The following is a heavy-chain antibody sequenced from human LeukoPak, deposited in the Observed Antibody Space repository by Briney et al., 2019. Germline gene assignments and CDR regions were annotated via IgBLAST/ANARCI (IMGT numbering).Heavy chain of an antibody. CDR2: IYHSGST. CDR3: ARDRAYYYDSSGEVPVDLPATT. CDR1: GGSISSGGYS. V-gene: IGHV4-30-2*01. D-gene: IGHD3-22*01. Sequence: PSETLSLTCAVSGGSISSGGYSWSWIRQPPGKGLEWIGYIYHSGSTYYNPSLKSRVTISVDRSKNQFSLKLSSVTAADTAVYYCARDRAYYYDSSGEVPVDLPATTWGQGTLVTVSS. J-gene: IGHJ4*02.